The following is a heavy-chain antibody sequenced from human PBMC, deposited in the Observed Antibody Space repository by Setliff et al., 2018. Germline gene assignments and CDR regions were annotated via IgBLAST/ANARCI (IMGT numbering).Heavy chain of an antibody. J-gene: IGHJ6*02. Sequence: PSETLSLTCNVSGVSISSYYWSWIRQPPGKRLESIGYIQKSGSTNYNPSLMSRVSISVDTSKNQFSLKLRSVTAADTAVYYCARLSWNGLRYYGLDVWGQGTTVTVSS. CDR1: GVSISSYY. CDR2: IQKSGST. CDR3: ARLSWNGLRYYGLDV. V-gene: IGHV4-59*01. D-gene: IGHD3-3*01.